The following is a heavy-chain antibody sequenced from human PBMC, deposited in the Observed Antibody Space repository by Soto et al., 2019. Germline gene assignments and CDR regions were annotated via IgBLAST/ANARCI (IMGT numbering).Heavy chain of an antibody. Sequence: QVQLVQSGDEVKKPGASVKVSCKASGYPFTSYGITWVRQAPGQGLEWMGWISAYNGNTKNAQKLQGRVTMTTDTSTSTAYMELRSVRSDDTAVYYSAREPNYFDYWGQGTLVTVSS. CDR3: AREPNYFDY. V-gene: IGHV1-18*01. J-gene: IGHJ4*02. CDR1: GYPFTSYG. CDR2: ISAYNGNT.